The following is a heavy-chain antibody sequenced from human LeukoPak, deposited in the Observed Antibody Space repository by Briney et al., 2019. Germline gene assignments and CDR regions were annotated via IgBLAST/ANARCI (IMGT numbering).Heavy chain of an antibody. CDR2: IYSVGST. Sequence: PGGSLRLSCAASGLTVSSNYMSWVRQAPGKGLEWVSIIYSVGSTYYADSVKGRFTISRDNSKNTVFLQMNSLRAEDTAVYYCARPPPGAGNWFDPWGQGTLVTVSS. V-gene: IGHV3-53*01. CDR1: GLTVSSNY. CDR3: ARPPPGAGNWFDP. J-gene: IGHJ5*02.